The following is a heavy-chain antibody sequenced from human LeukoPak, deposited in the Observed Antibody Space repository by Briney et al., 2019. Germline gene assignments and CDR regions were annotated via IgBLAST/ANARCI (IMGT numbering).Heavy chain of an antibody. CDR3: ARVLSGYYSSYWYFDL. J-gene: IGHJ2*01. V-gene: IGHV4-30-2*01. CDR1: GGSISSGGYY. CDR2: IYHSGST. Sequence: PSETLSLTCAVSGGSISSGGYYWSWIRQPPGKGLEWIGYIYHSGSTYYNPSLKSRVTISVDRSKNQFSLKLSSVTAADTAVYYCARVLSGYYSSYWYFDLWGRGTLVTVSS. D-gene: IGHD3-22*01.